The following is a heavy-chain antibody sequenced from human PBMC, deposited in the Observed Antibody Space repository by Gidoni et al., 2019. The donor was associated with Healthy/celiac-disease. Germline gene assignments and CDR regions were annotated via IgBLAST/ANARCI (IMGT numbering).Heavy chain of an antibody. V-gene: IGHV3-33*01. CDR1: GFTFSSYG. CDR3: ARGGSPHSGSYYFDY. J-gene: IGHJ4*02. D-gene: IGHD1-26*01. Sequence: QVQLVESGGGVVQPGRSLRLSCAASGFTFSSYGMHWVRQAPGKGLEWVAVIWYDGSNKYYADSVKGRFTISRDNSKNTLYLQMNSLRAEDTAVYYCARGGSPHSGSYYFDYWGQGTLVTVSS. CDR2: IWYDGSNK.